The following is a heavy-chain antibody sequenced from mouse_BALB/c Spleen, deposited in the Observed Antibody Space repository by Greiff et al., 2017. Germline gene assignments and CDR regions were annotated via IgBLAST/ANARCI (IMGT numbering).Heavy chain of an antibody. V-gene: IGHV3-2*02. CDR3: ARGTPYYFDY. CDR2: ISYSGST. Sequence: ESGPGLVKPSQSLSLTCTVTGYSITSDYAWNWIRQFPGNKLEWMGYISYSGSTSYNPSLKSRISITRDTSKNQFFLQLNSVTTEDTATYYCARGTPYYFDYWGQGTTLTVSS. J-gene: IGHJ2*01. D-gene: IGHD3-3*01. CDR1: GYSITSDYA.